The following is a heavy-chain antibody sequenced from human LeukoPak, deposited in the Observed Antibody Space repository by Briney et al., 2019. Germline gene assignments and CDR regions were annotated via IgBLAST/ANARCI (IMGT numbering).Heavy chain of an antibody. Sequence: GGSLRLSCAASGFTFSSYSMNWVRQAPGKGLECVSSISSSSSYIYYADSVQGRFTISRDNAKNSLYLQMNSLRAEDTAVYYCARGATQTYYYDSSGYYGAFDIWGQGTMVTVSS. V-gene: IGHV3-21*01. D-gene: IGHD3-22*01. CDR2: ISSSSSYI. CDR3: ARGATQTYYYDSSGYYGAFDI. J-gene: IGHJ3*02. CDR1: GFTFSSYS.